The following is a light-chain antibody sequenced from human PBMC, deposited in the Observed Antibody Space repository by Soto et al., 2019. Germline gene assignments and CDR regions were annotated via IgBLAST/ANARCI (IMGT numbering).Light chain of an antibody. Sequence: QSVLTQPRSVSGSPGQSVTISCTGTSSDVGGYNYVSWFQQHPGKAPKLMIYDVSKWPSGVPDRFSGSKSGNTASLTISGLQAEDEADYYCSSYAGNSHVVFGGGTKLTVL. CDR3: SSYAGNSHVV. J-gene: IGLJ2*01. CDR2: DVS. CDR1: SSDVGGYNY. V-gene: IGLV2-11*01.